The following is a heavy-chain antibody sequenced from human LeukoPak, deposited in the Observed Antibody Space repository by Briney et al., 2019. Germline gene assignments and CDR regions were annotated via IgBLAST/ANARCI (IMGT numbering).Heavy chain of an antibody. CDR2: ISSSGSTI. CDR3: ARDGLGCSSTSCPSPFDY. V-gene: IGHV3-11*04. J-gene: IGHJ4*02. Sequence: PGGSLRLSXAASGFTFSDCYMSWIRQAPGKGLEWVSYISSSGSTIYYADSVKGRFTISRDNAKNSLYLQMNSLRAEDTAVYYCARDGLGCSSTSCPSPFDYWGQGTLVTVSS. D-gene: IGHD2-2*01. CDR1: GFTFSDCY.